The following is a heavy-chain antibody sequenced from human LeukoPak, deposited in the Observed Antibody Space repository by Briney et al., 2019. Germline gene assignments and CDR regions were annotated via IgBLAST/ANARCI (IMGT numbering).Heavy chain of an antibody. V-gene: IGHV3-23*01. D-gene: IGHD1-26*01. CDR2: ISGSGGST. CDR1: GFTFSSYA. CDR3: AKDMVGATSADFDY. Sequence: GGSLRLSCAASGFTFSSYAMGWVRQAPGKGLEWVSAISGSGGSTYYADSVKGRFTISRDNSKNTLYLQMNSLRAEDTAVYYCAKDMVGATSADFDYWGQGTLVTVSS. J-gene: IGHJ4*02.